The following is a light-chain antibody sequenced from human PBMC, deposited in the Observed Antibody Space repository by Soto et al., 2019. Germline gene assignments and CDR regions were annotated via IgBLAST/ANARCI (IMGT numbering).Light chain of an antibody. V-gene: IGKV1-5*03. Sequence: GDRVPITCRASQRIDTWLAWYQQKPGTAPKLLIYKATILQSGVPSRFSGSGSGTEFTLAISSLQPDDFATYYCQEYETFSPWTFGQGTKVDIK. CDR1: QRIDTW. CDR2: KAT. J-gene: IGKJ1*01. CDR3: QEYETFSPWT.